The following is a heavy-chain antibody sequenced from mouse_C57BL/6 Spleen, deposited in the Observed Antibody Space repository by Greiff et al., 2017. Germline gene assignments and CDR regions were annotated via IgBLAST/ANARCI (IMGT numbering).Heavy chain of an antibody. D-gene: IGHD1-1*01. CDR1: GYTFTSYW. CDR2: IYPGNSDT. Sequence: VQLKQSGTVLARPGASVKMSCKTSGYTFTSYWMHWVKQRPGQGLEWIGAIYPGNSDTSYNQKFKGKAKLTAVTSASTAYMELSSLTNEDSAVAYCKRDDGSSLWYFDVWGTGTTVTVSS. CDR3: KRDDGSSLWYFDV. V-gene: IGHV1-5*01. J-gene: IGHJ1*03.